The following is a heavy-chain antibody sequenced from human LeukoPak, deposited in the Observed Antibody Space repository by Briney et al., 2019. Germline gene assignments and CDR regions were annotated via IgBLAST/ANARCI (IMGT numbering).Heavy chain of an antibody. CDR1: GFTFSSYG. CDR2: ISYDGSNK. V-gene: IGHV3-30*18. Sequence: PGRSLRLSCAASGFTFSSYGMHWVRQAPGKGLEWVAVISYDGSNKYYADSVKGRFTISRDNAKNSLYLQMNSLRAEDTALYYCAKDSSSGYYLLTCFDYWGQGTLVTVSS. J-gene: IGHJ4*02. D-gene: IGHD3-22*01. CDR3: AKDSSSGYYLLTCFDY.